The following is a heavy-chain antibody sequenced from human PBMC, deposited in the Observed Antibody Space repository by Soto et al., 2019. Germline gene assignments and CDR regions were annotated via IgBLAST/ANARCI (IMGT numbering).Heavy chain of an antibody. CDR2: IYYSGST. CDR1: GGSIRSYY. J-gene: IGHJ5*02. V-gene: IGHV4-59*01. D-gene: IGHD2-8*01. CDR3: ARAGVRNTNGVCYDP. Sequence: PSETLSLTCTVSGGSIRSYYWSWIRQPPGKGLEWIGYIYYSGSTNYNPSLKSRVTISVDTSKNQFSLKLSSVTAADTAVYYCARAGVRNTNGVCYDPWGQGTLVTVSS.